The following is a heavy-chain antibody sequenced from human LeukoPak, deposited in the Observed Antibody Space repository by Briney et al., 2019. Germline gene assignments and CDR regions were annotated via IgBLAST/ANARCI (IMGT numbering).Heavy chain of an antibody. Sequence: SETLSLTCAVYGGSFSGYYWSWIRQPPGKGLEWIGEINHSGSTNYNPSLKSRVTISVDTSKNQFSLKLSSVTAADTAVYYCARDRGSYYFDYWGQGTLVTVSS. CDR1: GGSFSGYY. CDR3: ARDRGSYYFDY. D-gene: IGHD1-26*01. V-gene: IGHV4-34*01. CDR2: INHSGST. J-gene: IGHJ4*02.